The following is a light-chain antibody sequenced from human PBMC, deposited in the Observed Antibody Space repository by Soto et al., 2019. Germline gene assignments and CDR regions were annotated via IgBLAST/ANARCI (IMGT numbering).Light chain of an antibody. CDR2: EVS. J-gene: IGLJ1*01. V-gene: IGLV2-14*03. Sequence: QSVLAQPASVSGSPGQSIAISCTGTSSDIGAYDYVSWYQQFPDKPLKLIIYEVSHRPSGVSDRFSGSKSVNTATLTISRLQAEDEADYYCSSYTSSSTRVFGTGTKVTVL. CDR3: SSYTSSSTRV. CDR1: SSDIGAYDY.